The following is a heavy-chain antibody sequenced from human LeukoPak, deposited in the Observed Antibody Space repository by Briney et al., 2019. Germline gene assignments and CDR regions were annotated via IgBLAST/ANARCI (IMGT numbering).Heavy chain of an antibody. V-gene: IGHV4-39*01. CDR1: GGSISGSGCH. D-gene: IGHD1-1*01. CDR3: ARSYHHNWPRDFDY. J-gene: IGHJ4*02. Sequence: SETLSLTCTVSGGSISGSGCHWGWIRQPPGKGLEWIGTIFYSGSTYYNPSLKSRVTISVDTSKNQFSLQLTSVTAADTAVYYCARSYHHNWPRDFDYWGQGTLVTVSS. CDR2: IFYSGST.